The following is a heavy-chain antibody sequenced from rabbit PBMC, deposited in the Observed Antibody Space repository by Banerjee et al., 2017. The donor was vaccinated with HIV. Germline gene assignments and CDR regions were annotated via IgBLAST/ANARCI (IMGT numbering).Heavy chain of an antibody. D-gene: IGHD4-1*01. V-gene: IGHV1S45*01. CDR2: INAVTGKA. CDR3: ARDVDDVIGGVSGW. Sequence: QEQLVESGGGLVQPEGSLTLTCKASGFDFSDKAVMCWVRQAPGKGLQWIACINAVTGKAVYASWAKGRFTFSKTSSPPVTLQMTGLAAADTAAYFCARDVDDVIGGVSGWGGPGPLVPVS. CDR1: GFDFSDKAV. J-gene: IGHJ2*01.